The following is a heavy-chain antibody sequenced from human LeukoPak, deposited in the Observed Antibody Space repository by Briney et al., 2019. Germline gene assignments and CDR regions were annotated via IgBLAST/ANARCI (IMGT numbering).Heavy chain of an antibody. CDR1: GGSFSGYY. J-gene: IGHJ4*02. CDR2: INHSGST. D-gene: IGHD6-13*01. CDR3: AVAAAGSDYYFDY. Sequence: SETLSLTCAVYGGSFSGYYCSWIRQPPGKGREWIGEINHSGSTRYNPSLKSRVTISVDASKNQFSLKLSSVTAADTAVYYCAVAAAGSDYYFDYWGQGTLVTVSS. V-gene: IGHV4-34*01.